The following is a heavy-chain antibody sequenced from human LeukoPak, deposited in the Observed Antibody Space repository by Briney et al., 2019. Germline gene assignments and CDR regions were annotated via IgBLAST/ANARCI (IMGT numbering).Heavy chain of an antibody. J-gene: IGHJ4*02. D-gene: IGHD3-22*01. V-gene: IGHV4-38-2*01. CDR1: GYSISSGYY. Sequence: SETLSLTCAVSGYSISSGYYWGWIRQPPGRGLEWIGSIYHSGSTYYNPSLKSRVTISVDTSKNQFSLKLSSVTAADTAVYYCARHEYYYDSSGPFFFWGQGTLVTVSS. CDR2: IYHSGST. CDR3: ARHEYYYDSSGPFFF.